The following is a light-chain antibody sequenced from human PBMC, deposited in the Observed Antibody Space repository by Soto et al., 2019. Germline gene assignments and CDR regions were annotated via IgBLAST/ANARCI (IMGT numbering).Light chain of an antibody. J-gene: IGLJ2*01. Sequence: QSVLTQPPSASGSPGQSVTISCTGTSSDVGGYNYVSWYQQHPGKAPKLMMYEVSERPSGVPARFSGSKSGNTASLTVSGLQAEDEGHYYCSSFAGSLYVIFGGGTKLTVL. V-gene: IGLV2-8*01. CDR2: EVS. CDR3: SSFAGSLYVI. CDR1: SSDVGGYNY.